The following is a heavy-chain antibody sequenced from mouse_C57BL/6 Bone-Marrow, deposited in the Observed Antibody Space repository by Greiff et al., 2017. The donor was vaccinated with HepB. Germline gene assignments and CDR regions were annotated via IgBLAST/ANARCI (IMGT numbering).Heavy chain of an antibody. J-gene: IGHJ2*01. CDR3: ARSSPAYPYFDY. Sequence: VQLQQSGPELVKPGASVKIPCKASGYTFTDYNMDWVKQSHGKSLEWIGDINPNNGGTIYNQKFKGKATLTVDKSSSTAYMERRSLTSEDTAVYYCARSSPAYPYFDYWGQGTTLTVSS. V-gene: IGHV1-18*01. D-gene: IGHD6-5*01. CDR1: GYTFTDYN. CDR2: INPNNGGT.